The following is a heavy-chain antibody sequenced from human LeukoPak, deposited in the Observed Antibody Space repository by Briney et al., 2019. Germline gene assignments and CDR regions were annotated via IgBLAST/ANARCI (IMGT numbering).Heavy chain of an antibody. CDR1: GYSISSGYY. D-gene: IGHD6-6*01. CDR3: ARLGGYSSSSLDY. Sequence: SSETLSLTCAVSGYSISSGYYWGWFRQPPGKGLEWIGSIYHSGSTYYNPSLKSRVTISVDTSKNQFSLKLSSVTTADTAVYYCARLGGYSSSSLDYWGQGTLVTVSS. J-gene: IGHJ4*02. CDR2: IYHSGST. V-gene: IGHV4-38-2*01.